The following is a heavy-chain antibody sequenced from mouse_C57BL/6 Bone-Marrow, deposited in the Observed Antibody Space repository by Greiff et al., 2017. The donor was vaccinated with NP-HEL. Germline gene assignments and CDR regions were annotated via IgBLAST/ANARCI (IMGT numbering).Heavy chain of an antibody. V-gene: IGHV14-3*01. J-gene: IGHJ4*01. Sequence: VQLQQSVAELVRPGASVKLSCTASGFNIKNTYLHWVKPRPEQGLAWIGRIDPAHGNTNYAPKYQGKATRHAETSTNTAYLQLSSRTSEDTAIYYCARTTVVGDAMDYWGQGTSVTVSS. CDR2: IDPAHGNT. CDR3: ARTTVVGDAMDY. CDR1: GFNIKNTY. D-gene: IGHD1-1*01.